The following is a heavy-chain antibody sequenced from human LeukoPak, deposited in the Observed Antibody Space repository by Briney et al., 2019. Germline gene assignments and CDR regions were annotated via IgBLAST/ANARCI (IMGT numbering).Heavy chain of an antibody. CDR1: GFTFSSYS. Sequence: GGSLRLSCAASGFTFSSYSMNWVRQAPGKGLEWVSSISSSSSYIYYADSVKGRFTISRDNAKNSLYLQMNSLRAEDTAVYYCARDLTVFSGLYAFDIWGQGTMVTVSS. D-gene: IGHD4-17*01. CDR2: ISSSSSYI. J-gene: IGHJ3*02. CDR3: ARDLTVFSGLYAFDI. V-gene: IGHV3-21*01.